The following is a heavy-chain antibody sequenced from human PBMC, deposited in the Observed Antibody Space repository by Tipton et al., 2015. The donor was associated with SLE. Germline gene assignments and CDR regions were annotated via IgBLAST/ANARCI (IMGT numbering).Heavy chain of an antibody. V-gene: IGHV4-39*01. Sequence: TLSLTCTVSGGSISSSNSYWGWIRQPPGKGLEWIGSIYYSGGTYYNPSLKSRVTISVDTSKNQFSLKLSSVTASDTAVYYCARQRTNYDFWSGYCLDYWGQGTLVTVSS. D-gene: IGHD3-3*01. J-gene: IGHJ4*02. CDR2: IYYSGGT. CDR1: GGSISSSNSY. CDR3: ARQRTNYDFWSGYCLDY.